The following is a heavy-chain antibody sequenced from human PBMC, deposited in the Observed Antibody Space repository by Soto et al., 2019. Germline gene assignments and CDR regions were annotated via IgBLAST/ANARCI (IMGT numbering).Heavy chain of an antibody. J-gene: IGHJ3*02. V-gene: IGHV4-59*03. CDR3: VSSRTAVFGDALDI. CDR2: TYDSGDA. CDR1: GGSISSYF. Sequence: PSETLSLPCSVSGGSISSYFKSWIRQAPGKGLEWIGCTYDSGDANYNPSLKSPVAISLDTSKNQFSLKLSSVTAADAAVYYCVSSRTAVFGDALDIWALGTMVT. D-gene: IGHD2-21*02.